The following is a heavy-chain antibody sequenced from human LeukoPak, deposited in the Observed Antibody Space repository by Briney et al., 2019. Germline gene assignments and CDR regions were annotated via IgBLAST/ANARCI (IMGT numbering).Heavy chain of an antibody. CDR3: ASSALCGGDCYSKVDWYFDL. D-gene: IGHD2-21*02. J-gene: IGHJ2*01. CDR1: GGSISSYY. CDR2: IYYSGST. Sequence: SETLSLTCTVSGGSISSYYWSWIRQPPGKGLEWIGYIYYSGSTNYNPSLKSRVTISVDTSENQFSLKLSSVTAADTAVYYCASSALCGGDCYSKVDWYFDLWGRGTLVTVSS. V-gene: IGHV4-59*08.